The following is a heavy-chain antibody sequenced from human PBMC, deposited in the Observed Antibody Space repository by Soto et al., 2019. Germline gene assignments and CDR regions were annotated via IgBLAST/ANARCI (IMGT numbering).Heavy chain of an antibody. D-gene: IGHD1-1*01. J-gene: IGHJ5*02. CDR1: GFTFSSHV. V-gene: IGHV3-21*01. CDR3: ATFGNSNWFDR. Sequence: EAQVVESGGGLVKPGGSLRLSCAASGFTFSSHVMNWVRQAPGKGLEWVSSISTSSGVIYYADSVKGRFTISRDNAENSLYLQMNSLRAEDTALYYCATFGNSNWFDRWGQGTLVTVSS. CDR2: ISTSSGVI.